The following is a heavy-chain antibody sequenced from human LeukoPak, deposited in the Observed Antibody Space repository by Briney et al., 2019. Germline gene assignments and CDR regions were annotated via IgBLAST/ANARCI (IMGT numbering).Heavy chain of an antibody. J-gene: IGHJ4*02. D-gene: IGHD5-18*01. V-gene: IGHV4-34*01. CDR3: ARGRGYSYGFSFDN. CDR2: INHSGST. CDR1: GGSFSGYY. Sequence: SEALSLTCAVYGGSFSGYYWSWIRQPPGKGLEWIGEINHSGSTNYNPSLKSRVTISVDTSKNQFSLKLSSVTAADTAVYYCARGRGYSYGFSFDNWGQGTLVTVSS.